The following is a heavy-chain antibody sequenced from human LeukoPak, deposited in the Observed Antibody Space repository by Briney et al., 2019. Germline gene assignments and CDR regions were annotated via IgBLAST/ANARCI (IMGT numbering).Heavy chain of an antibody. CDR1: GFTFSTFD. Sequence: GGSLRLSCASSGFTFSTFDMNWVRQAPGKGLEWVSFISSSGATTPYADSVKGRFTVSRDNAKNSLYLQMNSLRTEDMALYYCARARGYSYGILDQWGQGTLVTVSS. V-gene: IGHV3-48*03. D-gene: IGHD5-18*01. J-gene: IGHJ4*02. CDR3: ARARGYSYGILDQ. CDR2: ISSSGATT.